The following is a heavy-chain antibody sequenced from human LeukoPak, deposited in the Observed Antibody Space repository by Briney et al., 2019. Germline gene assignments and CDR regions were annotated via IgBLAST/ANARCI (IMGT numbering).Heavy chain of an antibody. J-gene: IGHJ4*02. V-gene: IGHV3-30*18. CDR1: GFTFSTYG. D-gene: IGHD2-21*02. Sequence: GGSLRLSCAASGFTFSTYGMPWVRQTPGKGLEWVAVMSYDGSNIYYGDSVKGRFTISRDNSKNTLYLQMNNLRVEDTALYYCAKVTPGSTARKSGLDYWGQGTLVTVSS. CDR3: AKVTPGSTARKSGLDY. CDR2: MSYDGSNI.